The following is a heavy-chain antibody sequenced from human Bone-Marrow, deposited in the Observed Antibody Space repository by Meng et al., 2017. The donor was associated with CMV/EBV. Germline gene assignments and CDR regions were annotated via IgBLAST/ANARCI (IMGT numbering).Heavy chain of an antibody. Sequence: GESLKISCTTSGFTFGDFALSWVRQAPGKGLEWVGFIRSKAYGGTAEYAGSVKGRFTISRDDSKSIAYLQMSSLKTEDTAVYYCTRDRRQLRFMDYFDYWGQGPLVTVYS. J-gene: IGHJ4*02. CDR1: GFTFGDFA. CDR3: TRDRRQLRFMDYFDY. D-gene: IGHD3-3*01. CDR2: IRSKAYGGTA. V-gene: IGHV3-49*04.